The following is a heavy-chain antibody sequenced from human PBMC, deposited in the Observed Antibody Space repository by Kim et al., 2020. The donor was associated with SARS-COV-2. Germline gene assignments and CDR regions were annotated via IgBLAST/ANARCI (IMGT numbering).Heavy chain of an antibody. CDR1: GGSISSSNW. Sequence: SETLSLTCAVSGGSISSSNWWSWVRQPPGKGLEWIGEIYHSGSTNYNPSLKSRVTISVDKSKNQFSLKLSSVTAADTAVYYCARVGYCSSTSCYVTDYWGQGTLVTVSS. D-gene: IGHD2-2*01. V-gene: IGHV4-4*02. J-gene: IGHJ4*02. CDR2: IYHSGST. CDR3: ARVGYCSSTSCYVTDY.